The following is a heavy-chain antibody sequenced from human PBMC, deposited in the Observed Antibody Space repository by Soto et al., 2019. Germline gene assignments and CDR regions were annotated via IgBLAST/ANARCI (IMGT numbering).Heavy chain of an antibody. V-gene: IGHV3-30-3*01. CDR2: ISYDGSNK. CDR3: ARVNWGNYFDY. D-gene: IGHD7-27*01. J-gene: IGHJ4*02. Sequence: QVQLVESGGGVVQPGRSLRLSCAASGFTFSSYAMHWVRQAPGKGLEWVAVISYDGSNKYYADSVKGRFTISRDNSKNTLYLQMNSLRAEDTAVYYCARVNWGNYFDYWGQGTLVTVSS. CDR1: GFTFSSYA.